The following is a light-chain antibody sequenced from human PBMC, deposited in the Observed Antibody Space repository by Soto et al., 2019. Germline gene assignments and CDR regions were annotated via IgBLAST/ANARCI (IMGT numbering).Light chain of an antibody. Sequence: EIVLTQSPGTLSLSPGERATLSCRASQSVTRSYLAGYQQKPGQAPRLLIYGTSSRATGIPDRFSGSGSGTDFTLTISRLEPEDFAVHYCQQFGSSSWTFGQGTKVEVK. CDR3: QQFGSSSWT. J-gene: IGKJ1*01. V-gene: IGKV3-20*01. CDR2: GTS. CDR1: QSVTRSY.